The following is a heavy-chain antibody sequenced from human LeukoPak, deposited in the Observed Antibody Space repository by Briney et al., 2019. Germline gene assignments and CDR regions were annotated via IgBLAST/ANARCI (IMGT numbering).Heavy chain of an antibody. V-gene: IGHV1-18*01. Sequence: ASVKVSCKASGYTFTSYAMHWVRQAPGQRLEWMGWISAYNGNTNYAQKLQGRVTMTTDTSTSTAYMELRSLRSDDTAVYYCARDSSGYWIDCWGQGTLVTVSS. CDR3: ARDSSGYWIDC. D-gene: IGHD3-22*01. CDR2: ISAYNGNT. CDR1: GYTFTSYA. J-gene: IGHJ4*02.